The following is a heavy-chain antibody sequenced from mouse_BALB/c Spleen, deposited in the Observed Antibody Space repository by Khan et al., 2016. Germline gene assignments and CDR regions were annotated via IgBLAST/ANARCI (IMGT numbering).Heavy chain of an antibody. CDR1: GYSITSDYA. CDR2: IIYSGTT. V-gene: IGHV3-2*02. J-gene: IGHJ1*01. CDR3: ARYGYYDSSGGYYWYFDV. Sequence: EVQLQESGPGLVKPSQSLSLTCTVTGYSITSDYAWNWIRQFPGNKLEWMGYIIYSGTTSYNPSLKSRLSITRDTSKNQFFLQLNSVTPEDTATYYCARYGYYDSSGGYYWYFDVWGAGTTVTVSS. D-gene: IGHD1-1*01.